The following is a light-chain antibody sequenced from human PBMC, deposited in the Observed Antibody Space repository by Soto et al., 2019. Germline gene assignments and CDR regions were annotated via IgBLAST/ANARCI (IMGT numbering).Light chain of an antibody. V-gene: IGKV1-16*02. J-gene: IGKJ2*01. CDR3: QHRSNWRMYT. Sequence: DIQMTQSPSSLSASVGDRVTISCRASQDIGKYLAWFQQKPGKAPKSLIYSASSLESGVPPKFSGSGSGTDFTLTISSLQPEDFAIYICQHRSNWRMYTFGQGTKLEIK. CDR1: QDIGKY. CDR2: SAS.